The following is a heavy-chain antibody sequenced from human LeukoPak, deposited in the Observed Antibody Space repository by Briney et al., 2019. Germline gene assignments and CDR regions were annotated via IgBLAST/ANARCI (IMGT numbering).Heavy chain of an antibody. CDR2: IIPIFGTA. V-gene: IGHV1-69*13. D-gene: IGHD5-18*01. CDR3: AREGWDTDNYYYYMDV. Sequence: ASVKVSCKASGYTFTSYYMHWVRQAPGQGLEWMGGIIPIFGTANYAQKFQGRVTITADESTSTAYMELSSLRSEDTAVYYCAREGWDTDNYYYYMDVWGKGTTVTVSS. J-gene: IGHJ6*03. CDR1: GYTFTSYY.